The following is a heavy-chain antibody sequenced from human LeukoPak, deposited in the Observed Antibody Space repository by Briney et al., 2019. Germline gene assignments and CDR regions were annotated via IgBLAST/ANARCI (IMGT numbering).Heavy chain of an antibody. D-gene: IGHD6-19*01. CDR2: IYYSGST. J-gene: IGHJ4*02. CDR1: GGSIGSYY. V-gene: IGHV4-59*01. CDR3: ARESSSGFYFHY. Sequence: SSETLSLTCTVSGGSIGSYYWSWIRQPPGKGLEWIGYIYYSGSTNYNPSLTSRVTISVDTSKNQFSLKLTSVTAADTAVYYCARESSSGFYFHYWGQGALVTVSS.